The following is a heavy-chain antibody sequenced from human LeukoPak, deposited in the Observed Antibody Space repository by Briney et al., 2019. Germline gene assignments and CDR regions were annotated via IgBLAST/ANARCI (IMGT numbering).Heavy chain of an antibody. Sequence: GGSLRLSCAASGFTFSSNHMTWVRQAPGKGLEWVSFINSGGITYYADSVKGRFTISRDNSKNMLYLQMDSLRAEDTAVYYCAIDGNCHIYWGQGTLVTVSS. CDR2: INSGGIT. CDR1: GFTFSSNH. CDR3: AIDGNCHIY. V-gene: IGHV3-53*01. J-gene: IGHJ4*02. D-gene: IGHD1-7*01.